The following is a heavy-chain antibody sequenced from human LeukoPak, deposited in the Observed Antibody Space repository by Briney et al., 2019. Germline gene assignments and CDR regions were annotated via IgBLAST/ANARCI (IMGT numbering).Heavy chain of an antibody. V-gene: IGHV3-21*01. Sequence: GGSLRLSCAASGVTFSSYSMNWVRQAPGKGLEWVSSISSSSSYIYYADSVKGRFTISRDNAKNSLYLQMNSLRAEDTAVYYCASSFGVVIIDYWGQGTLVTVSS. D-gene: IGHD3-3*01. CDR1: GVTFSSYS. CDR3: ASSFGVVIIDY. J-gene: IGHJ4*02. CDR2: ISSSSSYI.